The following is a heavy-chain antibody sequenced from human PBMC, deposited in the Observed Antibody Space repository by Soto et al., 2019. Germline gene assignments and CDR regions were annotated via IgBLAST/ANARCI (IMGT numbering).Heavy chain of an antibody. Sequence: VGSLRLSCASSVFNFNDHAMHCVRHSPGKGLEWVAVLSYDGSNKKYADSVRGRFTISRDNSENTLYLQMDGLRPEDTALYFCATENIGSNWGLLEFDYWGQGTSVTVSS. D-gene: IGHD7-27*01. V-gene: IGHV3-30*03. CDR2: LSYDGSNK. CDR3: ATENIGSNWGLLEFDY. J-gene: IGHJ4*02. CDR1: VFNFNDHA.